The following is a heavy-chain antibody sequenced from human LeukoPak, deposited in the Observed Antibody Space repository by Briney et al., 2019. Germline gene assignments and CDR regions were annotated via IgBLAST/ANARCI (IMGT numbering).Heavy chain of an antibody. CDR3: ARGAWDSGTREPFDY. J-gene: IGHJ4*02. CDR1: GFTVSSNY. CDR2: IYNTGST. V-gene: IGHV3-66*01. D-gene: IGHD1-1*01. Sequence: GGSLRLSCAASGFTVSSNYMSWVRQAPGKGLEWVSVIYNTGSTYYADSVKDRFTISRDNSKNTLYLQMNSLRAEDTAVYYCARGAWDSGTREPFDYWGQGTLVTVSS.